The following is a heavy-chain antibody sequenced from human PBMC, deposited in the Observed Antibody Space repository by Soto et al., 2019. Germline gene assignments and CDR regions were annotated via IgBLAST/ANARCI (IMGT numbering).Heavy chain of an antibody. D-gene: IGHD5-18*01. Sequence: KRSGPTLVNPTQTLTLTCSLSGFSVSSNGARVGWIRQPPGKALEWLALIYWDDDKKYNPSLKRRLTITKDTSENQMVLTVTDMDPADTATYYCVHGTLGSYGHVYFDYWGQGTLVTVSS. J-gene: IGHJ4*02. V-gene: IGHV2-5*02. CDR3: VHGTLGSYGHVYFDY. CDR2: IYWDDDK. CDR1: GFSVSSNGAR.